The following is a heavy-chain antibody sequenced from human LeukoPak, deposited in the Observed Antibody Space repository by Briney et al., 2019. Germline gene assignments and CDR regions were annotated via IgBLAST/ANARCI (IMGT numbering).Heavy chain of an antibody. V-gene: IGHV3-48*01. D-gene: IGHD6-19*01. CDR2: IGTSGNTI. CDR3: ARDQWLDY. CDR1: GFTFSGYI. Sequence: GGSLRLSCAASGFTFSGYIVNWVRQAPGKGLEWVSFIGTSGNTIYYADSVKGRFTVSRDNAKNSLYLQMNSLRAEDTAVYYCARDQWLDYWGQGTLVTVSS. J-gene: IGHJ4*02.